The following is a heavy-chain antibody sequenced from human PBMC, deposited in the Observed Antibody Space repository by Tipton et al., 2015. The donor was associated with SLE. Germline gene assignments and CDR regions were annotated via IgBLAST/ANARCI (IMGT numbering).Heavy chain of an antibody. D-gene: IGHD6-13*01. V-gene: IGHV3-66*02. Sequence: FLRLSCAASGFTVSSNYMSWVRQAPGKGLEWVSVIYSGGSTYYADSVKGRFTISRDNSKNTLYLQMNSLRAEDTAVYYCARERRDSSSSPFDYWGQGTLVTVSS. J-gene: IGHJ4*02. CDR2: IYSGGST. CDR1: GFTVSSNY. CDR3: ARERRDSSSSPFDY.